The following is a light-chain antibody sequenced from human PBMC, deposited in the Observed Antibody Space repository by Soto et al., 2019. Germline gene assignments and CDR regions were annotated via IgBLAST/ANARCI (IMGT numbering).Light chain of an antibody. CDR2: TND. CDR3: SAWDDSLSGWV. J-gene: IGLJ3*02. CDR1: NSNVATNY. V-gene: IGLV1-47*02. Sequence: QSVLTQPPSASGTPGQRVTISCSGSNSNVATNYVYWYQQLPGTSPKLLIFTNDQRPPGVPDRFSASKSGTSASLAISGLRSEDEADYYCSAWDDSLSGWVFGGGTKLTVL.